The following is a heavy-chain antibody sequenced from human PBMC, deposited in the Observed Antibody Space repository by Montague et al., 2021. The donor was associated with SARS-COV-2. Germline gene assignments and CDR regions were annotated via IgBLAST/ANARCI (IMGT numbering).Heavy chain of an antibody. V-gene: IGHV2-70*11. D-gene: IGHD3-10*01. CDR2: IDWDDDK. CDR3: ARISHGSGMGFDY. J-gene: IGHJ4*02. Sequence: PALVKPTQTLTLTCAFSGFSLSTSGMCVSWIRQPPGKALEWLARIDWDDDKYYSTSLKTRLTISKDTSKNQVVLTMTNMDPVDTATYYCARISHGSGMGFDYWGQGTLVTVSS. CDR1: GFSLSTSGMC.